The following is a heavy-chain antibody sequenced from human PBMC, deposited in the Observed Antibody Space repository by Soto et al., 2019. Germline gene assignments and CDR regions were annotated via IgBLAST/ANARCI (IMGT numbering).Heavy chain of an antibody. Sequence: QLQLQESGPGLVKPSETLSLTCTVSGGSISSSSYYWGWIRQPPGKGLEWIGSIYYSGSTYYNPSLKSRVTISVDTSKNQFSRKLSSVTAADTAVYYCARQPNWGPRNAGYFDLWGRGTLVTVSS. CDR2: IYYSGST. D-gene: IGHD7-27*01. V-gene: IGHV4-39*01. CDR3: ARQPNWGPRNAGYFDL. CDR1: GGSISSSSYY. J-gene: IGHJ2*01.